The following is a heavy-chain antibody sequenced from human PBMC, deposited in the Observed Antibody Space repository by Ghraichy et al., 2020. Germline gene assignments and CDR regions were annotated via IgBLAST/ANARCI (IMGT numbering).Heavy chain of an antibody. CDR3: ARSSLRSYAFDI. V-gene: IGHV3-20*04. Sequence: GGSLRLSCAASGFTFDDYGMSWVRQAPGKGLEWVSGINWNGGSTCYADSLKGRFTISRDNAKNSLYLQMNSLRAEDTALYYCARSSLRSYAFDIWGQGTMVTVSS. D-gene: IGHD4-17*01. CDR2: INWNGGST. CDR1: GFTFDDYG. J-gene: IGHJ3*02.